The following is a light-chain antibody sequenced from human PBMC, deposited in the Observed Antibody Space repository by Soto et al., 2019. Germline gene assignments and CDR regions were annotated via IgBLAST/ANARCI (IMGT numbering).Light chain of an antibody. J-gene: IGKJ1*01. Sequence: DIQMTQSPSTLSGSVGDRVTITCRASQTISSWLACYQHKPGKAPKLLIYKASTLKSGVPSRFSGSGSGTDFALTISSLQPEDFATYYCLQGYNYPRTFGQGTKV. V-gene: IGKV1-5*03. CDR3: LQGYNYPRT. CDR1: QTISSW. CDR2: KAS.